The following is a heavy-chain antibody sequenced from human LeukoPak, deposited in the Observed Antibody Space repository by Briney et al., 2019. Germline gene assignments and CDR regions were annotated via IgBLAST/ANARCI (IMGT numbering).Heavy chain of an antibody. D-gene: IGHD2-2*01. J-gene: IGHJ4*02. CDR3: AKSRGCSSTSCLVDY. Sequence: GGSLGLSCAASGFTFSSYGMHWVRQAPGKGLEWVAVISYDGSNEYYADSVKGRFTISRDNSKNTLYLQMNSLRAEDTAVYYCAKSRGCSSTSCLVDYWGQGTLVTVSS. V-gene: IGHV3-30*18. CDR1: GFTFSSYG. CDR2: ISYDGSNE.